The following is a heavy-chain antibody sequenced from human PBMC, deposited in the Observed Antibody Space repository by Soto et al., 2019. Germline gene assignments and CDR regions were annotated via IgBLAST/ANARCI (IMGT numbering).Heavy chain of an antibody. CDR3: ARRGSGGYYDY. D-gene: IGHD6-19*01. J-gene: IGHJ4*02. CDR2: ISGSGGST. V-gene: IGHV3-23*01. Sequence: EVQLLESGGGLVQPGGSLRLSCAASGFTFSSYAMRWVRQAPVKGLEWVSAISGSGGSTYYADSVKGRFTISRDNSKNTLYLQMNSLRAEDTAVYYCARRGSGGYYDYWGQGPLVNVSS. CDR1: GFTFSSYA.